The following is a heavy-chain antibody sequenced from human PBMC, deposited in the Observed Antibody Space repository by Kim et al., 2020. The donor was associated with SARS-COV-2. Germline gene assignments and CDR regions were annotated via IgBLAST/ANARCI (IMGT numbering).Heavy chain of an antibody. CDR1: GFTFSTYA. D-gene: IGHD3-3*01. CDR3: ADRGPNFGPIDS. J-gene: IGHJ4*02. V-gene: IGHV3-23*01. CDR2: ISGDGDTT. Sequence: GGSLRLSCAASGFTFSTYAMTWVRQAPGKGLEWVSAISGDGDTTFYGDSVKGRFTVSRDNSKNTLYLQMNSLRAEDTAVYYCADRGPNFGPIDSWGQGNL.